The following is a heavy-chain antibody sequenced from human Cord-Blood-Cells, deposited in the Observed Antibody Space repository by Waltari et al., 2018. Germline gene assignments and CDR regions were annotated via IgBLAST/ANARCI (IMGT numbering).Heavy chain of an antibody. CDR2: ISSSSSYI. D-gene: IGHD1-26*01. V-gene: IGHV3-21*01. CDR3: ARVVATSDDFQH. Sequence: EVQLMESGGGLVKPGGSLRLSCAASGFPFSSYTMNWVRQAPGKRLEWVSSISSSSSYIHYADSVKCLFTITRDNSKNPLYLQMNSLSAEYTAVYFCARVVATSDDFQHWGQGTLVTVSS. J-gene: IGHJ1*01. CDR1: GFPFSSYT.